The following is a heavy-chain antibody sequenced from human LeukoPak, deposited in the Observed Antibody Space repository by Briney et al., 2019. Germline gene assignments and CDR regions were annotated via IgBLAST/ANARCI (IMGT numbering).Heavy chain of an antibody. CDR3: ARALTIAAAGTGKVGYMDV. J-gene: IGHJ6*03. CDR2: IYYSGST. D-gene: IGHD6-13*01. V-gene: IGHV4-61*01. CDR1: GGSISSSSYY. Sequence: QTSETLSLTCTVSGGSISSSSYYWSWIRQLPGKGLEWIGYIYYSGSTNYNPSLKSRVTISVDTSKNQFSLKLSSVTAADTAVYYCARALTIAAAGTGKVGYMDVWGKGTTVTVSS.